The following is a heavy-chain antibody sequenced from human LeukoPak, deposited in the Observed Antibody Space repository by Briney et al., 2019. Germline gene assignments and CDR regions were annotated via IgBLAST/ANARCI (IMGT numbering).Heavy chain of an antibody. V-gene: IGHV3-20*04. J-gene: IGHJ4*02. Sequence: GGSLRLSCAASGFTFDDYGMSWVRQVPGKGLEWVCGLNWRGGYTGYADAVKGRFTISRDNAKNSLYLQMNGLRAEDTAMYYCVRDGGYSYGPYDFWGQGILVTVSS. CDR2: LNWRGGYT. CDR1: GFTFDDYG. D-gene: IGHD5-18*01. CDR3: VRDGGYSYGPYDF.